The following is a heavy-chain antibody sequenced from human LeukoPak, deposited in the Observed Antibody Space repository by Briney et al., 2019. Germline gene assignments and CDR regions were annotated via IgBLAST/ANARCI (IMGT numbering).Heavy chain of an antibody. CDR1: GGSISSYY. V-gene: IGHV4-4*07. CDR3: ARTDYYGSGSYLAFDI. CDR2: IYTSGST. D-gene: IGHD3-10*01. Sequence: PSETLSLTCTVSGGSISSYYWSWIRQPAGKGLEWIGRIYTSGSTNYNPSLKSRVTMSVDTSKNQFSLKLSSVTAADTAVYYCARTDYYGSGSYLAFDIWGQGTMVTVSS. J-gene: IGHJ3*02.